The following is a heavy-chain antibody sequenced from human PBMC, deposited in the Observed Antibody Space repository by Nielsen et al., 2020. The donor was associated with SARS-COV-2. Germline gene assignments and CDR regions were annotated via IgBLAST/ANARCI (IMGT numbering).Heavy chain of an antibody. D-gene: IGHD6-13*01. V-gene: IGHV5-51*01. CDR1: GYHFRSKW. CDR3: ARLQSSTGGGMDV. J-gene: IGHJ6*02. Sequence: GESLKISCKASGYHFRSKWIGWVRQMPGKGLEWMGMIYPGDSDTRYSPSFQGQVIISFDKSITTAYLQWNSLQASDSAMYYCARLQSSTGGGMDVWGQGTAVTVSS. CDR2: IYPGDSDT.